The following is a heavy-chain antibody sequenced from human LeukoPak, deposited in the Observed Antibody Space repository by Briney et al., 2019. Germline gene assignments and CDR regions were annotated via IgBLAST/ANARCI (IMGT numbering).Heavy chain of an antibody. CDR1: GGSISSNGYS. CDR3: ARGPSDVELGRPLRFDY. CDR2: IYHSGST. V-gene: IGHV4-30-2*01. Sequence: SETLSLTCAVSGGSISSNGYSWSWIRQPPGKGLEWIGYIYHSGSTYYNPSLKSRVTISVDRSKNQFSLKLSSVTAADTAVYYCARGPSDVELGRPLRFDYWGRGTLVTVSS. D-gene: IGHD5-24*01. J-gene: IGHJ4*02.